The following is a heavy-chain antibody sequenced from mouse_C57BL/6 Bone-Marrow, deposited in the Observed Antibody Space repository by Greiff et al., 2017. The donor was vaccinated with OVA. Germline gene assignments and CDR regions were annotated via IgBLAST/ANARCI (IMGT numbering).Heavy chain of an antibody. J-gene: IGHJ3*01. CDR1: GFTFSSYA. Sequence: DVQLQESGGGLVKPGGSLKLSCAASGFTFSSYAMSWVRQTPEKRLEWVATISAGGSYTYYQDNVKGRFTISRDNAKNNLYLQMSHLKSEDTAMYYCASTYSNSFAYWGQGTLVTVSA. D-gene: IGHD2-5*01. CDR3: ASTYSNSFAY. CDR2: ISAGGSYT. V-gene: IGHV5-4*01.